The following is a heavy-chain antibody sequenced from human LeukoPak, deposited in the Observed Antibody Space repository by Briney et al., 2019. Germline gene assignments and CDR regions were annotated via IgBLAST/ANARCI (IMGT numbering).Heavy chain of an antibody. V-gene: IGHV1-58*02. CDR3: AAARDSSSWYGYYFDY. D-gene: IGHD6-13*01. Sequence: SVKVSCKASGFTFTSSAMQWVRQARGQRLEWIGWIVVGSGNTNYAQKFQERVTITRDMSTSTAYMELSSLRSEDTVVYYCAAARDSSSWYGYYFDYWGQGTLVTVSS. J-gene: IGHJ4*02. CDR2: IVVGSGNT. CDR1: GFTFTSSA.